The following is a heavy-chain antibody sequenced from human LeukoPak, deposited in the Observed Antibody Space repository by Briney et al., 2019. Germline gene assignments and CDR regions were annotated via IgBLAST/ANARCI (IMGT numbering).Heavy chain of an antibody. CDR1: GFTFSSYA. CDR3: ARDRTTALDY. Sequence: GGSLRLSCAAYGFTFSSYAMHWVRQAPGKGLEWVAVISYDGSNKYYADSVKGRFTISRDNSKNTLYLQMNSLRAEDTAVYYCARDRTTALDYWGQGTLVTVSS. D-gene: IGHD1-7*01. CDR2: ISYDGSNK. V-gene: IGHV3-30-3*01. J-gene: IGHJ4*02.